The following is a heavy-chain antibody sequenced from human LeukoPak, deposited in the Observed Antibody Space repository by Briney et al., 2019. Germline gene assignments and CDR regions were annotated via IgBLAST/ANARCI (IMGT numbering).Heavy chain of an antibody. Sequence: GGSLRLSCAASGFTFSIYAMSWVRQAPGKGLEWVSGISDGGASTYHADSVMGRFTVSRDNSKNTLFLQMNSLRAEDTAVYYCAKKMGTIRGFDYWGQGTLVTVSS. V-gene: IGHV3-23*01. D-gene: IGHD5-24*01. J-gene: IGHJ4*02. CDR1: GFTFSIYA. CDR3: AKKMGTIRGFDY. CDR2: ISDGGAST.